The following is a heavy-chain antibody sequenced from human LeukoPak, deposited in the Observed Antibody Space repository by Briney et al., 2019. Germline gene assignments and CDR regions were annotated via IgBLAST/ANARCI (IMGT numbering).Heavy chain of an antibody. CDR3: ARLIDSYYYDSSGLVDDY. D-gene: IGHD3-22*01. V-gene: IGHV1-2*02. J-gene: IGHJ4*02. CDR1: GYTFTGYY. Sequence: ASVKVSCKASGYTFTGYYMHWVRQAPGQGLEWMGWINPNSGGTNYAQKFQGRVTMTRDTSISTAYMELSRLRSDDTAVYYCARLIDSYYYDSSGLVDDYWGQGTLVTVSS. CDR2: INPNSGGT.